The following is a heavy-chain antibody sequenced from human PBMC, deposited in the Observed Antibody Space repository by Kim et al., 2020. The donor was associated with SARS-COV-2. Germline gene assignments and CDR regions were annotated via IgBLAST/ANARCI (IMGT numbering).Heavy chain of an antibody. CDR2: ISWNSGSI. J-gene: IGHJ3*02. CDR1: GFTFDDYA. Sequence: GGSLRLSCAASGFTFDDYAMHWVRQAPGKGLEWVSGISWNSGSIGYADSVKGRFTISRDNAKNSLYLQMNSLRAEDTALYYCAKDMRSQMATSNAFDIWGQGTMVTVSS. CDR3: AKDMRSQMATSNAFDI. V-gene: IGHV3-9*01. D-gene: IGHD5-12*01.